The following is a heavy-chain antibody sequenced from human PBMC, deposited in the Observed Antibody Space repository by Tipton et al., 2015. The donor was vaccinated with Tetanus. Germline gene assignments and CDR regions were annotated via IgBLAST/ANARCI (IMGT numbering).Heavy chain of an antibody. CDR2: IYSYSGSS. J-gene: IGHJ4*02. CDR3: ARIHDFWSGYFDF. V-gene: IGHV4-39*07. Sequence: TLSLTCTVSGASFSSGDYYWSWVRQPPGKGLEWVGSIYSYSGSSFQNPSLKGRVTLSLDTSKNQFSLKLRSVTAADTAVYYCARIHDFWSGYFDFWGQGTPVTVSS. D-gene: IGHD3-3*01. CDR1: GASFSSGDYY.